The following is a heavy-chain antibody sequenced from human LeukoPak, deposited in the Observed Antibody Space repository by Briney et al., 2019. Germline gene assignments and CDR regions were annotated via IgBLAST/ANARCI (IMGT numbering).Heavy chain of an antibody. CDR1: GYTFTSYG. CDR3: AREDSSGYYPKLGH. J-gene: IGHJ4*02. CDR2: ISAYNGNT. V-gene: IGHV1-18*01. Sequence: GASVKVSCKASGYTFTSYGISWVRQAPGQGLEWMGWISAYNGNTNYAQKLQGRVTMTTDTSTSTAYMELSSLRSEDTAVYYCAREDSSGYYPKLGHWGQGTLVTVSS. D-gene: IGHD3-22*01.